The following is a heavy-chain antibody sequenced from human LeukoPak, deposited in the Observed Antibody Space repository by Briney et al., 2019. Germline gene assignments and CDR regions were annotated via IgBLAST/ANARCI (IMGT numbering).Heavy chain of an antibody. CDR3: ARDRILGYCSGGGCYSIWFDP. V-gene: IGHV3-7*01. Sequence: GGSLRLSCAASGFTFSSYWMSWVRQAPGKGLEWVANIKQDGSEKYYVDSVKGRFTISRDNAKNSLYLQMNSLRAEDTAVYYCARDRILGYCSGGGCYSIWFDPWGQGTLVTVSS. CDR2: IKQDGSEK. J-gene: IGHJ5*02. D-gene: IGHD2-15*01. CDR1: GFTFSSYW.